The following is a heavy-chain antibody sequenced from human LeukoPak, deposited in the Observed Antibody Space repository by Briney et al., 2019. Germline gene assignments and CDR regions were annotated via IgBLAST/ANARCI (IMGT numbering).Heavy chain of an antibody. J-gene: IGHJ4*02. CDR3: ARASCSSTSCFPDY. CDR2: IYTSGST. D-gene: IGHD2-2*01. Sequence: SETLSLTCTVSGGSISSYYWSWIRQPAGKGLEWIGRIYTSGSTNYNPSLKSRVTMSVDTSKNQFSLKLSSVTAADTAVYYCARASCSSTSCFPDYWGQGTLVTVSS. CDR1: GGSISSYY. V-gene: IGHV4-4*07.